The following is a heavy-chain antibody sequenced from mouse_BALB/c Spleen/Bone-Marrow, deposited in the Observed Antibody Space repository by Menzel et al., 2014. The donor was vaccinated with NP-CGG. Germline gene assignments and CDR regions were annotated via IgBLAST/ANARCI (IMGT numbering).Heavy chain of an antibody. CDR2: IDPANGNT. D-gene: IGHD1-1*01. Sequence: VQLQQPGAELVKPGASVKLSCTASGFNIKDTYMHWVEQRPEQGLEWIGRIDPANGNTKYDPKFQGKATITADTSSNTAYRQLSSLTSEDTAVYYCASYYYGSSLFAYWGQGTPVTVSA. CDR1: GFNIKDTY. J-gene: IGHJ3*01. CDR3: ASYYYGSSLFAY. V-gene: IGHV14-3*02.